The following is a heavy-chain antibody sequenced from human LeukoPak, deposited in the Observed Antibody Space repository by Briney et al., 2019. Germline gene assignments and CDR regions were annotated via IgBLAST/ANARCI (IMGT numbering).Heavy chain of an antibody. Sequence: PGGSLRPSCVASGFNFNSYGMTWVRQAPGKGLEWVSSISGGGGNTYYADSVKGRFTISRDNPKNKVYLQMNSLRAEDTAVYYCAKEWDYWGQGTLVTVSS. V-gene: IGHV3-23*01. J-gene: IGHJ4*02. CDR2: ISGGGGNT. CDR1: GFNFNSYG. CDR3: AKEWDY.